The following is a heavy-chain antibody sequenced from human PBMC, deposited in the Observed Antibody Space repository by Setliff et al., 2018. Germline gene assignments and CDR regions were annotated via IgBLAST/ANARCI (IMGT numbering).Heavy chain of an antibody. CDR3: ARAHTWSLPNDNSGYPGWFDP. CDR2: IYTSWST. CDR1: GDSISSRRNY. J-gene: IGHJ5*01. D-gene: IGHD3-22*01. Sequence: KPSETLSLTCTVSGDSISSRRNYWGWFRQPAGKELEWIGQIYTSWSTNYNPSLKGRATLSIDASKRQFSLKLTSVTAADTAVYYCARAHTWSLPNDNSGYPGWFDPWGQGTMVTVSS. V-gene: IGHV4-61*09.